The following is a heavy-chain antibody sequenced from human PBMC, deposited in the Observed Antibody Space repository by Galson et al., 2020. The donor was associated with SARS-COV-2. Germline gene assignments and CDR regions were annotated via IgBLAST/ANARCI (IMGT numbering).Heavy chain of an antibody. CDR3: AKTDFPQWLPNWFDP. CDR2: ISGSRDST. J-gene: IGHJ5*02. CDR1: GFTLNNYA. Sequence: ESLKISCAASGFTLNNYAMSWVRQAPGKGLEWVSSISGSRDSTYYSDSVKGRFTISRDNSKSTVFLQMNSLRADDTAVYYCAKTDFPQWLPNWFDPWGQGTLVTVSS. V-gene: IGHV3-23*01. D-gene: IGHD6-19*01.